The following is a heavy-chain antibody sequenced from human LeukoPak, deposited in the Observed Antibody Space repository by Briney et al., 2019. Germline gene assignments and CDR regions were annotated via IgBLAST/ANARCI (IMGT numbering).Heavy chain of an antibody. V-gene: IGHV5-51*01. J-gene: IGHJ4*02. CDR3: ARLLWWLQEYYFDY. CDR1: GSIFTSYW. Sequence: GESLQISCKGSGSIFTSYWIGWVRPLPGKGLEWMGIIYPGDSDTRYSPSFQGQVTISADKSISTAYLQWSSLKASDTAMYYCARLLWWLQEYYFDYWGQGTLVTVSS. D-gene: IGHD2-21*01. CDR2: IYPGDSDT.